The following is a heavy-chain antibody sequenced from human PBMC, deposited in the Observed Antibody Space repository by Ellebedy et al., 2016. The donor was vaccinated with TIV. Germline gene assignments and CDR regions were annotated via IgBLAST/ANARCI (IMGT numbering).Heavy chain of an antibody. J-gene: IGHJ4*02. CDR2: IYPGDSNS. CDR3: GRRGKNWSIDY. Sequence: GESLKISCEGSGYSFTSYWIGWVRQMPGKGLEWMGIIYPGDSNSRYSPSFQGQVTISADKSISTAYLQWSSLKASDTAMYYCGRRGKNWSIDYWGQGTLVTVSS. D-gene: IGHD1-1*01. CDR1: GYSFTSYW. V-gene: IGHV5-51*01.